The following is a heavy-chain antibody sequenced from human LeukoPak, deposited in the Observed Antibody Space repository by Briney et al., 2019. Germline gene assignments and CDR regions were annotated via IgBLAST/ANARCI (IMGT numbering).Heavy chain of an antibody. V-gene: IGHV3-33*01. J-gene: IGHJ3*02. D-gene: IGHD7-27*01. CDR2: IWNGGSNK. CDR3: ASATGDNDAFDI. CDR1: GFTFSSYV. Sequence: GRSLRLSCAASGFTFSSYVMHWVRQAPGKGLEWVAVIWNGGSNKYFADSVKGRFTISRDSSKNTLYLQMNSLRAEDTAVYYCASATGDNDAFDIWGQGTMVTVSS.